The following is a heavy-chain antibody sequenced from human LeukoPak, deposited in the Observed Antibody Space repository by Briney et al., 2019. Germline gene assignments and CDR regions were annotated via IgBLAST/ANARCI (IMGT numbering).Heavy chain of an antibody. Sequence: PGGSLRLSCAASGFTFSSYSMNWVRQVPGKGLEWVSSISSSSSYIYYADSVKGRFTISRDNAKNSLYLQMNSLRAEDTAVYYCARDRSDRLAVAGTSAFDYWGQGTLVTVSS. J-gene: IGHJ4*02. V-gene: IGHV3-21*01. CDR3: ARDRSDRLAVAGTSAFDY. D-gene: IGHD6-19*01. CDR2: ISSSSSYI. CDR1: GFTFSSYS.